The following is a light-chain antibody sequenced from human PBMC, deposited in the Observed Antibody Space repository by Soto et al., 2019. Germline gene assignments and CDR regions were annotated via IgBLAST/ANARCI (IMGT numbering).Light chain of an antibody. CDR3: QQSYIIPRT. CDR2: DAS. CDR1: QSIGNF. V-gene: IGKV1-39*01. Sequence: DIQVTQSPSSLSASVGDRVTITCRASQSIGNFLNWYQHRLGKAPKLLIYDASNLQSGVPSRFSGSGSGTDFALTISSLQPEDFATYYCQQSYIIPRTFSQGTKVDI. J-gene: IGKJ1*01.